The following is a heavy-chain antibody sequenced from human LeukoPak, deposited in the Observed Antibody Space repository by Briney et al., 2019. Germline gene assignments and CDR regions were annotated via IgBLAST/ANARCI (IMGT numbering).Heavy chain of an antibody. CDR1: GFTFSSYG. CDR3: AKGDPPTYYDILTGQDY. CDR2: ISGGSHSI. V-gene: IGHV3-23*01. J-gene: IGHJ4*02. Sequence: GGSLRLSCAASGFTFSSYGMHWVRQAPGKGLEWVSIISGGSHSIYYADSVKGRFTISRDNSKNMLYLQLNSLRAEDTAVYYCAKGDPPTYYDILTGQDYWGQGTLVTVSS. D-gene: IGHD3-9*01.